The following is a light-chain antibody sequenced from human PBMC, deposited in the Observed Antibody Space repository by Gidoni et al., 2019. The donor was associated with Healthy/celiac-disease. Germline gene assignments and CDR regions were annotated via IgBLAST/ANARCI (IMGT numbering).Light chain of an antibody. CDR1: QSVLYSSNNKNY. V-gene: IGKV4-1*01. CDR2: WAS. CDR3: QQYYSTPPLT. J-gene: IGKJ4*01. Sequence: DFVMTQSPDSLAVSLGERATINCKSSQSVLYSSNNKNYLAWYQQKPGQPPKLLIYWASTRKSGVPDRFSGSGSGTDFTLTISSLQAEDVAVYYCQQYYSTPPLTFGGGTKVEIK.